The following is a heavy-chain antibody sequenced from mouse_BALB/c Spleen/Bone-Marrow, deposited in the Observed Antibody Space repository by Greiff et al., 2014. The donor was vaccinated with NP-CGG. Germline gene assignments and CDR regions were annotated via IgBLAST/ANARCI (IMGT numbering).Heavy chain of an antibody. J-gene: IGHJ3*01. CDR2: IDPANGNT. D-gene: IGHD2-1*01. CDR1: GFNIKDTY. Sequence: EVQLVESGAELVKPGASVKLSCTASGFNIKDTYMHWVKQRPEQGLEWIGGIDPANGNTKYDPKFQGKATITADTSSNTAYLQLSSLTSEDTAVYYCARNGNYGAWFAYGGQGTLVTVSA. V-gene: IGHV14-3*02. CDR3: ARNGNYGAWFAY.